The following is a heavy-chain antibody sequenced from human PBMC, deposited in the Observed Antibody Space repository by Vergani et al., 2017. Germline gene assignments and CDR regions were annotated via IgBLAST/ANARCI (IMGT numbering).Heavy chain of an antibody. D-gene: IGHD3-10*01. CDR2: MYHSGST. Sequence: QVRLQESGPGLVKPSATLSLTCSVPGGSMSGYYWSWIRQPPGKELEWIGYMYHSGSTNYNPSLETRVTISGDTSKNQFSLKLNSVTAADTAVYYCGRVADFYGLGSRLLDLWGQGILVTVSS. J-gene: IGHJ5*02. CDR1: GGSMSGYY. CDR3: GRVADFYGLGSRLLDL. V-gene: IGHV4-59*01.